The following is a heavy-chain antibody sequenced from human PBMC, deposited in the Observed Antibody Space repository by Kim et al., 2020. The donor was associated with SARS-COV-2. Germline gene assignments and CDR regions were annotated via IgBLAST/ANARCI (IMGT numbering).Heavy chain of an antibody. Sequence: ASVKVSCKASGYTFTSYGIRWVRQAPGQGLEWMGWISAYNGNTNYAQKLQGRVTMTPDTSTSTAYMELRSLRSDDTAVYYCAGVNQEGIPQLVTYNWFDPWGQGTLVTVSS. CDR2: ISAYNGNT. V-gene: IGHV1-18*01. CDR1: GYTFTSYG. J-gene: IGHJ5*02. D-gene: IGHD6-13*01. CDR3: AGVNQEGIPQLVTYNWFDP.